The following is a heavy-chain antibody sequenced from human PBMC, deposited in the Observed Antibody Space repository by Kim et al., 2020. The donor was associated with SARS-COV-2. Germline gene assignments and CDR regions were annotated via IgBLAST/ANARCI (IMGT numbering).Heavy chain of an antibody. V-gene: IGHV3-33*01. Sequence: EKYYGDSVKGRFTVSRDNSKNTIYLQMNSLRAEDTAVYFCARDNDHYGMDVWGQGTTVTVSS. D-gene: IGHD1-1*01. CDR3: ARDNDHYGMDV. J-gene: IGHJ6*02. CDR2: EK.